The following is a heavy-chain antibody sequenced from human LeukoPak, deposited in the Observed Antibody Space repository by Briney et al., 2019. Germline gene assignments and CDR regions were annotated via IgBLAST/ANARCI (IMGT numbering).Heavy chain of an antibody. CDR2: ISWDGGTI. D-gene: IGHD3-22*01. J-gene: IGHJ6*03. Sequence: GGSLRLSCAASGFNFDDYTMHWLRQPPGKGLQWGALISWDGGTIYYADSVKGRFTISRDNSKEVLYLQMDSLTTDDTALYYCAKMAVENYYDSSDYSNYYVDAWGKGTTVIVS. CDR3: AKMAVENYYDSSDYSNYYVDA. CDR1: GFNFDDYT. V-gene: IGHV3-43*01.